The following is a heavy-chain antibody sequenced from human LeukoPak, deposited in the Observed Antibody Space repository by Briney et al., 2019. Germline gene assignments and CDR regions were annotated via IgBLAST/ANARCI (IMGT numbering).Heavy chain of an antibody. D-gene: IGHD3-22*01. CDR3: AKDREISSYPNWFDP. J-gene: IGHJ5*02. V-gene: IGHV3-23*01. Sequence: PGGSLRLSCAASGFTFSNAWMSWVRQAPGKGLEWVSAISGSGGGTYYADSVKGRFTISRDNSKNTVYLQMNSLRAEDTAVYYCAKDREISSYPNWFDPWGQGTLVTVSS. CDR1: GFTFSNAW. CDR2: ISGSGGGT.